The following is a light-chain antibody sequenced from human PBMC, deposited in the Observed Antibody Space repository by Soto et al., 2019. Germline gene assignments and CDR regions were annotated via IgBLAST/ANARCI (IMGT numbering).Light chain of an antibody. Sequence: QSVLTQPASVSGSPGQSITISCTGTSSDIGGYSYVSWYQVHPGKAPKLMIFDVTHRPSGVSYRFSGSKSGNTASLTISGLQAEDEADYFCSSYTSSSSLVVFGGGTKLTVL. CDR2: DVT. V-gene: IGLV2-14*03. CDR3: SSYTSSSSLVV. CDR1: SSDIGGYSY. J-gene: IGLJ2*01.